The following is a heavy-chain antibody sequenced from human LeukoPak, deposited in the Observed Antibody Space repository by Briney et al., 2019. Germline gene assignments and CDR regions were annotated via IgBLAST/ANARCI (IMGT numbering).Heavy chain of an antibody. CDR2: IYYSGST. CDR1: GGSISSYY. CDR3: AREIWERVVTAGGFDL. J-gene: IGHJ2*01. D-gene: IGHD2-21*02. Sequence: SETLSLTCTVSGGSISSYYRSWIRQPPGKGLEWIGYIYYSGSTNYNPSLKSRVTISVDTSKNQFSLKLSSVTAADTAVYYCAREIWERVVTAGGFDLWGRGTLVTVSS. V-gene: IGHV4-59*01.